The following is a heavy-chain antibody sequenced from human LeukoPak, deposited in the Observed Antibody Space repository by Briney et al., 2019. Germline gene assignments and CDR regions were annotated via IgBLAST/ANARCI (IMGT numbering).Heavy chain of an antibody. CDR1: GGSISSGSYY. CDR2: IYTSGST. J-gene: IGHJ3*02. D-gene: IGHD3-22*01. CDR3: ARMDYYDSSGAFDI. Sequence: SQTLSLTCTVSGGSISSGSYYWSWIRQPAGKGLEWIGRIYTSGSTNYNPSLKSRVTISVDTSKNQFSLKLSSVTAADTAVYYCARMDYYDSSGAFDIWGQGTMVTISS. V-gene: IGHV4-61*02.